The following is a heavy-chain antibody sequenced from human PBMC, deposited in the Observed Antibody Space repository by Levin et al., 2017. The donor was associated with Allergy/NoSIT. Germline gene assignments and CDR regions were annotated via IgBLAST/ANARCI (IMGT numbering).Heavy chain of an antibody. V-gene: IGHV3-9*01. CDR2: ISWNSGSI. CDR1: GFTFDDYA. Sequence: GGSLRLSCAASGFTFDDYAMHWVRQAPGKGLEWVSGISWNSGSIGYADSVKGRFTISRDNAKNSLYLQMNSLRAEDTALYYCAKGQYSSSSALEYWGQGTLVTVSS. D-gene: IGHD6-6*01. J-gene: IGHJ4*02. CDR3: AKGQYSSSSALEY.